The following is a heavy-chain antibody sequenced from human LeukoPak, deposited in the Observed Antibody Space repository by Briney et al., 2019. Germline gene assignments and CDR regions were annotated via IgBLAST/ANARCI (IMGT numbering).Heavy chain of an antibody. CDR1: GFTFSSYG. V-gene: IGHV3-30*18. D-gene: IGHD1-26*01. CDR3: AKAIVGATTGDY. Sequence: GRSLRLSCAASGFTFSSYGMHWVRQAPGKGLEWVAVISYDGSNKYYADSVKGRFTISRDNCKNTLYLQMNSLRAEDTAVYYCAKAIVGATTGDYWGQGTLVTVSS. J-gene: IGHJ4*02. CDR2: ISYDGSNK.